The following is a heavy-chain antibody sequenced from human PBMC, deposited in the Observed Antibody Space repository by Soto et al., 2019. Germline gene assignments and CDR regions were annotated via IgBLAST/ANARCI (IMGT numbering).Heavy chain of an antibody. Sequence: QVQLVESGGGVVQPGRSLRLSCAASGFMFSAYAILWVRQAPGKGLEWVAAKSDDETNKYYADSVRGRFTISRDNSKKTLFLEMNSLGGEDTAVYYCARDHSPYSSGWYGVDVWGHGTKVTVSS. D-gene: IGHD6-19*01. J-gene: IGHJ6*02. CDR1: GFMFSAYA. V-gene: IGHV3-30*04. CDR3: ARDHSPYSSGWYGVDV. CDR2: KSDDETNK.